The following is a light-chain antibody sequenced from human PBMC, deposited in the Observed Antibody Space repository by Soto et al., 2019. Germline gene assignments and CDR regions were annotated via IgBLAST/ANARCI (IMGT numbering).Light chain of an antibody. CDR2: DVS. J-gene: IGLJ1*01. CDR3: TSFTSSHTYA. CDR1: SSDVGGYIY. V-gene: IGLV2-14*03. Sequence: QSALTQPASVSGSPGQSITISCTGTSSDVGGYIYVSWYQQHPDEAPRLMIYDVSNRPSGVPNRFSGSKSGDTASLTISGLQAEDEADYYCTSFTSSHTYAFGTGTKVTVL.